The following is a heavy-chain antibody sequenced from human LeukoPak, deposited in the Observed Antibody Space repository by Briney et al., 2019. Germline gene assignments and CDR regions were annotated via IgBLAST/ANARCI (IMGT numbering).Heavy chain of an antibody. J-gene: IGHJ4*02. Sequence: PGGSLRLSCAASGFTFSSYWMSWVRQAPGKGLEWVANIKQDGSEKYYVNSVRGRFSISRDNAKNSLYLHMNSLRAEDTAVYYCAREHCSSSSCHLDYWGQGTLVTVSS. CDR1: GFTFSSYW. D-gene: IGHD2-2*01. CDR2: IKQDGSEK. CDR3: AREHCSSSSCHLDY. V-gene: IGHV3-7*01.